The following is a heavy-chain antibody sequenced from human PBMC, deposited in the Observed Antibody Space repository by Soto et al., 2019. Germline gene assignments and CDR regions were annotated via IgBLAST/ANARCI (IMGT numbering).Heavy chain of an antibody. CDR1: GFTFSSYA. D-gene: IGHD6-6*01. CDR2: ISGSGGST. CDR3: AKDLLAARPYYYYMDV. Sequence: EVQLLESGGGLVQPGGSLRLSCAASGFTFSSYAMSWVRQAPGKGLEWVSAISGSGGSTYYADSVKGRFTISRDNSKNTLYLQMNSLRAEDTAVYYCAKDLLAARPYYYYMDVWGKGTTVTVSS. J-gene: IGHJ6*03. V-gene: IGHV3-23*01.